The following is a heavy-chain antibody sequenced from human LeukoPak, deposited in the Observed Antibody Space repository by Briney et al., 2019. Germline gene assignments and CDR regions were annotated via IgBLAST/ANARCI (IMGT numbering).Heavy chain of an antibody. CDR1: GGSFSGYY. CDR3: ARVDYSNYGGSDY. Sequence: KPSETLSLTCAVYGGSFSGYYWSWIRQPPGKGLEWIGEINHSGSTNYNPSLKSRVTISVDTSKNQFSLKLSSVTAADTAVYCCARVDYSNYGGSDYWGQGTLVTVSS. V-gene: IGHV4-34*01. J-gene: IGHJ4*02. CDR2: INHSGST. D-gene: IGHD4-11*01.